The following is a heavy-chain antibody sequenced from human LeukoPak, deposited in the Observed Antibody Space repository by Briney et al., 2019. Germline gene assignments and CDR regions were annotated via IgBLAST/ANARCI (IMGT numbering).Heavy chain of an antibody. CDR1: GFTFSNYV. CDR2: ISSSGGST. CDR3: ASEIWDCSGGSCYPYQDY. Sequence: GGSLRLSCAASGFTFSNYVMSWVRQAPGKGLEWVSGISSSGGSTYYADSVKGRFTISRDNSKNTLYLQMNSLRAEDTAVYYCASEIWDCSGGSCYPYQDYWGQGTLVTVSS. J-gene: IGHJ4*02. D-gene: IGHD2-15*01. V-gene: IGHV3-23*01.